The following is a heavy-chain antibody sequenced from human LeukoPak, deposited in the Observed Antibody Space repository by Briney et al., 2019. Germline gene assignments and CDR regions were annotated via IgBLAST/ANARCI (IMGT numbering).Heavy chain of an antibody. D-gene: IGHD3-16*02. CDR3: ACAGGMITFGGVIVII. Sequence: SETLSLTCTVSGGSISSSSYYWGWIRQPPGKGLEWIGSIYYSGSTYYNPSLKSRVTISVDTSKNQFSLKLSSVTAADTAVYYCACAGGMITFGGVIVIIWGQGTLVTVSS. J-gene: IGHJ4*02. CDR1: GGSISSSSYY. V-gene: IGHV4-39*01. CDR2: IYYSGST.